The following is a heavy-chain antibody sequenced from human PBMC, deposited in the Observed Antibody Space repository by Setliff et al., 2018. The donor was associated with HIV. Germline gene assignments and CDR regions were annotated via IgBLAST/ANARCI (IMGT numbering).Heavy chain of an antibody. D-gene: IGHD1-26*01. CDR1: GGTFSSYA. CDR3: ARDDLSWEGGIDY. CDR2: IIPILGIA. Sequence: GASVKVSCKASGGTFSSYAISWVRQAPGQGLEWMGGIIPILGIANYAQKFQGRVTITADESTSTAYMELSSLRSEDTAVYYCARDDLSWEGGIDYWGQGALVTVSS. V-gene: IGHV1-69*10. J-gene: IGHJ4*02.